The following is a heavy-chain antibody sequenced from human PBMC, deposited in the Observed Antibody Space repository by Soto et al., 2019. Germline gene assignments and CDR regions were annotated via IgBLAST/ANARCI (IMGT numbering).Heavy chain of an antibody. CDR1: GCSFRIHA. J-gene: IGHJ6*02. D-gene: IGHD3-22*01. Sequence: GGPLRLSSEASGCSFRIHAMHWTPQGPGKGLEWVALMSYDRVTKTSADSVRGRFTITRDHSTNTHYLQMNNLRQEDTAIYYCAKDMAYYYDSSGPRPGSGIDVWGQGTMVTVSS. V-gene: IGHV3-30*18. CDR3: AKDMAYYYDSSGPRPGSGIDV. CDR2: MSYDRVTK.